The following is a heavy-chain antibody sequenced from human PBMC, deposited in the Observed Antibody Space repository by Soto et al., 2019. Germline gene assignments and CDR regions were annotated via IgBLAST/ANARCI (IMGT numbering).Heavy chain of an antibody. D-gene: IGHD3-16*01. CDR3: ARDGDVNTGFGKDY. V-gene: IGHV3-33*01. CDR2: IWHDGGNK. CDR1: GFTFSSYG. Sequence: QVQLVESGGGVVQPGRSLRLSCAASGFTFSSYGMHWVRQAPGKGLEWVAFIWHDGGNKFYAESVKGRFTISRDNSKNTLYLQMTSLNAEDTAMYYCARDGDVNTGFGKDYWGQGTLVTVSS. J-gene: IGHJ4*02.